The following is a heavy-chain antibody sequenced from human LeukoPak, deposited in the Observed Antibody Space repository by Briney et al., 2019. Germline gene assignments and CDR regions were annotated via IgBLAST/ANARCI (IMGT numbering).Heavy chain of an antibody. CDR3: ARDRGYDFWSGRERAFDY. D-gene: IGHD3-3*01. Sequence: GSLRLSCAASGFTFSSYSMNWVRQAPGKGLEWVSSISGSSSYIYYADSVKGRFTISRDNAKNSLYLQMNSLRAEDTAVYYCARDRGYDFWSGRERAFDYWGQGTLVTVSS. CDR2: ISGSSSYI. J-gene: IGHJ4*02. V-gene: IGHV3-21*01. CDR1: GFTFSSYS.